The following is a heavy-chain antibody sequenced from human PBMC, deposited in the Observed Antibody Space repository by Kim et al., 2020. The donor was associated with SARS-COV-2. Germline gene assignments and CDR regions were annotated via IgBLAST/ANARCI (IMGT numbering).Heavy chain of an antibody. V-gene: IGHV3-7*03. D-gene: IGHD3-10*01. J-gene: IGHJ2*01. CDR1: GFTFDSYW. Sequence: GGSLRLSCAASGFTFDSYWMTWVGQAPGKGLEWVANIKQDGSEEYYVDSVKGRFTISRDNAKKSLSLQMNSLRAGDTAVYYCARERYGVEYVSKSHFDVWGRGTRVTVSS. CDR3: ARERYGVEYVSKSHFDV. CDR2: IKQDGSEE.